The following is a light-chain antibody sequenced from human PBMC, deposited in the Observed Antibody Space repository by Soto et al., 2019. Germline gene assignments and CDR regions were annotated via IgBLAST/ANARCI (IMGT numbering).Light chain of an antibody. CDR2: YNN. CDR3: GTWDSSLSVNV. V-gene: IGLV1-51*01. Sequence: QSVLRQPPSVSAAPGQKVTISCSGTSSNIGNNYVSWYQQLPGTAPKLLIYYNNKRPSGIPDRFSGSKSGTSATLGITGLQTGDEADYYCGTWDSSLSVNVFGTGTKVTVL. J-gene: IGLJ1*01. CDR1: SSNIGNNY.